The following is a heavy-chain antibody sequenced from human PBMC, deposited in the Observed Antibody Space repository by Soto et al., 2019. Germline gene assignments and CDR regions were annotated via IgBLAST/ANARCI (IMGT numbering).Heavy chain of an antibody. CDR1: GYTFTSYY. CDR2: INPSGGYT. Sequence: QVQLVQSGAEVKKPGASVKVSCKASGYTFTSYYMNWVRQAPGQGLQRLGLINPSGGYTTYTQRVLGRVTMTSDTSTSTVHMELGSLTSEDRAVYYCARGGGMVVVTAPYDHWGQGTLFTVSS. V-gene: IGHV1-46*03. CDR3: ARGGGMVVVTAPYDH. D-gene: IGHD2-21*02. J-gene: IGHJ4*02.